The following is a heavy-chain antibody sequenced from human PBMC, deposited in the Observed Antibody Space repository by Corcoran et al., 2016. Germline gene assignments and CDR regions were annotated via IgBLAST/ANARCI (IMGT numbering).Heavy chain of an antibody. V-gene: IGHV3-48*02. J-gene: IGHJ5*02. CDR2: ISSSSSTI. Sequence: EVQLVESGGGLVQPGGSLRLSCAASGFTFSSYSMNWVRQAPGKGLEWVSYISSSSSTIYYADSVKGRFTISRDNAKNSLYLQMNSLRDEDTAVYYCARDPGVDVVAATTNWFDPWGQGTLVTVSS. CDR1: GFTFSSYS. CDR3: ARDPGVDVVAATTNWFDP. D-gene: IGHD2-15*01.